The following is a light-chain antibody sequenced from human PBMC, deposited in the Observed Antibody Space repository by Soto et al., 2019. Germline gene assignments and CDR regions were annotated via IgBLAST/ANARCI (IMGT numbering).Light chain of an antibody. CDR1: STDVGGYKY. Sequence: ALTQPASVSGSPGQSITISCTGTSTDVGGYKYVSWYQQHPGKAPKLIIYEVSNRPSGISHRFSGSKSGNTASLTISGLQAEDEADYYCSSYRTSSTVDFGGGTQLTVL. J-gene: IGLJ2*01. V-gene: IGLV2-14*01. CDR3: SSYRTSSTVD. CDR2: EVS.